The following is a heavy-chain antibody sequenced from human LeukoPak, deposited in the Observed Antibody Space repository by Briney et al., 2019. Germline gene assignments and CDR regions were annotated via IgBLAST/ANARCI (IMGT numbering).Heavy chain of an antibody. Sequence: GGSLRLSCAASGFTFRSYGMNWVRQAPGKGLEWISSISSISTYIYYSDSVRGRFTISRDNDKTSMYLQMDSLRGEDTAVYYCARAISGSEGGDVDYWGQGTLVTVSS. CDR2: ISSISTYI. V-gene: IGHV3-21*01. J-gene: IGHJ4*02. CDR3: ARAISGSEGGDVDY. CDR1: GFTFRSYG. D-gene: IGHD1-26*01.